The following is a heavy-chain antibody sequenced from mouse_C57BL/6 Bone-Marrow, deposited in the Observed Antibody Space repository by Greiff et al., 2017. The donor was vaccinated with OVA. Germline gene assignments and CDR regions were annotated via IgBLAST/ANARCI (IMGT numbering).Heavy chain of an antibody. V-gene: IGHV12-3*01. CDR3: AGDRGGNSYFDV. Sequence: VQLVESGPGLVKPSQSLFLTCSITGFPITSGYYWIWIRQSPGKPLEWMGYITHSGETFYNPSLQSPISITRETSKNQFFLQLNSVTTEDTAMYYCAGDRGGNSYFDVWGTGTTVTVSS. D-gene: IGHD1-1*01. CDR1: GFPITSGYY. CDR2: ITHSGET. J-gene: IGHJ1*03.